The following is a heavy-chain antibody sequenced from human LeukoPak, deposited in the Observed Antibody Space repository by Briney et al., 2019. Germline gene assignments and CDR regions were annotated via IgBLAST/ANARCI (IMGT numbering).Heavy chain of an antibody. J-gene: IGHJ4*02. Sequence: ASVKVSCKASGYTFITYGINWVRQAPGQGLEWMGWINPNTGNPMHAQGFTGRFVFSLDTSVSTAYLQISSLKAEDTAVYYCARPSGTIFGVVTPFDYWGQGTLVTVSS. V-gene: IGHV7-4-1*02. D-gene: IGHD3-3*01. CDR3: ARPSGTIFGVVTPFDY. CDR2: INPNTGNP. CDR1: GYTFITYG.